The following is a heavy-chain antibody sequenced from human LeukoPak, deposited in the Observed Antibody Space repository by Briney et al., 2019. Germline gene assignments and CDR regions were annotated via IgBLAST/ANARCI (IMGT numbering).Heavy chain of an antibody. J-gene: IGHJ3*02. D-gene: IGHD3-22*01. CDR3: ARYYDGTTYQDAFDI. Sequence: PGGSLRLSCVASGFTFSGFWMTGVRRAPGRGLGWVANIKQDGSDKYYVDSVKGRFTISRDNAKNSLYLQMNSLRAEDTAVYYCARYYDGTTYQDAFDIWGQGTMVTVCS. CDR1: GFTFSGFW. CDR2: IKQDGSDK. V-gene: IGHV3-7*01.